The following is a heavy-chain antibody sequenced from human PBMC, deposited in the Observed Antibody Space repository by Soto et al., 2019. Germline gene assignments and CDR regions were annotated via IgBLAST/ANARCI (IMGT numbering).Heavy chain of an antibody. CDR3: GRLGTLSISFAAFS. CDR2: ISYDGSNK. J-gene: IGHJ1*01. D-gene: IGHD3-16*02. Sequence: GGSLRLSCAASGFTFSSYVMHWVRQAPGKGLEWVAVISYDGSNKYYADSVKGRFTISRDNSMNTLYLEMNSLRAEDTAVYYCGRLGTLSISFAAFSWAQGILVTVFS. V-gene: IGHV3-30-3*01. CDR1: GFTFSSYV.